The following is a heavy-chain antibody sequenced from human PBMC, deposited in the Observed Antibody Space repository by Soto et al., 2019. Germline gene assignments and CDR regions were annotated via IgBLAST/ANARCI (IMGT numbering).Heavy chain of an antibody. Sequence: SVKVSCKASGGTFSSYAISWVRQAPGQGLEWMGGIIPIFGTANYAQKFQGRVTITADESTSTAYMELSSLRSEDTAVYYCARMYYYDSSGHDAFDIWGQGTMVTVSS. CDR3: ARMYYYDSSGHDAFDI. V-gene: IGHV1-69*13. CDR2: IIPIFGTA. CDR1: GGTFSSYA. J-gene: IGHJ3*02. D-gene: IGHD3-22*01.